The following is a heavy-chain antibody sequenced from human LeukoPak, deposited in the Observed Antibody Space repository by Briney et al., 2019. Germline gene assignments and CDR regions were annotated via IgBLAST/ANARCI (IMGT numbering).Heavy chain of an antibody. J-gene: IGHJ4*02. V-gene: IGHV4-31*03. CDR1: GGSISSGGYY. Sequence: PSETLSLTCTVSGGSISSGGYYWSWIRQHPGKGLESIGYIYYSGSTYYNPSLKSRVTISVDTSKNQFSLKLSSVTAADTAVYYCARSQTSYSYGSVDYWGQGTLVTVSS. CDR3: ARSQTSYSYGSVDY. CDR2: IYYSGST. D-gene: IGHD5-18*01.